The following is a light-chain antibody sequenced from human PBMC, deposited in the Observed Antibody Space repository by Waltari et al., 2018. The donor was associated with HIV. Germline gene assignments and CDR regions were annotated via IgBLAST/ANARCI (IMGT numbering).Light chain of an antibody. J-gene: IGLJ2*01. CDR3: SSYAGSNNVV. V-gene: IGLV2-8*01. CDR2: GVN. Sequence: QSALTQPPSASGSPGQSVPISCTGTSSDVGGYNYFSWYQQHPGKAPKLMIYGVNKRPSGVPDRFSGSKSGNTASLTVSGLQAEDEAEYYCSSYAGSNNVVFGGGTKLTVL. CDR1: SSDVGGYNY.